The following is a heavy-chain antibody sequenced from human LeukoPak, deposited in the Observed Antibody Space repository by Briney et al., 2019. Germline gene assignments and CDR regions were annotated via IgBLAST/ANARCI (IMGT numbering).Heavy chain of an antibody. Sequence: GGSLRLSCAASGFTFSSYAMSWVRQAPGKGLEWVSAISGSGGSTYYADSVKGRFTISRDNSKNTLYLQMNSLRAEDTAVYYCAKDKGYCSSTSCYFDAFDIWGQGTMVTVSS. D-gene: IGHD2-2*01. V-gene: IGHV3-23*01. CDR2: ISGSGGST. CDR3: AKDKGYCSSTSCYFDAFDI. CDR1: GFTFSSYA. J-gene: IGHJ3*02.